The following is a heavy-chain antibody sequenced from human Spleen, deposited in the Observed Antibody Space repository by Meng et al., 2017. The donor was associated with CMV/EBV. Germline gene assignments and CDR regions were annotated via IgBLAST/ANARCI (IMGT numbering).Heavy chain of an antibody. Sequence: GGSLRLSCAASGFTFSSFAMSWVRQAPGKGLAWVSGISGSGSRTYYADSVKGRFTISRDNSENRLYVQMNILRAEDTSVYYWAKSDCPPGGTCDLYYGLDVWGQGTAVTVSS. J-gene: IGHJ6*02. CDR2: ISGSGSRT. D-gene: IGHD2-15*01. V-gene: IGHV3-23*01. CDR1: GFTFSSFA. CDR3: AKSDCPPGGTCDLYYGLDV.